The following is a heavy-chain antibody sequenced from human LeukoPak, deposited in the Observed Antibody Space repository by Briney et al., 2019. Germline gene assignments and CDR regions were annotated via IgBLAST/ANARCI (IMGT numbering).Heavy chain of an antibody. Sequence: GGSLRLSCAASGFTFTSYSMNWVRQAPGKGLEWVSSIMSSNSHIYYADSVRGRFTISRDNAKNSLYLQMNRLRAEDTAVYYCARDFTGCSSINCYFDYWGQGTLVTVSS. CDR2: IMSSNSHI. CDR1: GFTFTSYS. J-gene: IGHJ4*02. V-gene: IGHV3-21*01. CDR3: ARDFTGCSSINCYFDY. D-gene: IGHD2-2*01.